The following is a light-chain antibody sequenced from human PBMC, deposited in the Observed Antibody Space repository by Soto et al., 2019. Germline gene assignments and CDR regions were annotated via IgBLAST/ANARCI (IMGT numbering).Light chain of an antibody. Sequence: EILMTQSPATLSLSPGEISALSCRASQSVNSYLAWYQQKPGQAPRLLIFGASTRATGIPARFSGSGSGTEFTLTISSLQSEDFAVYYCQQYNKWPRTFGQGTKVDIK. CDR3: QQYNKWPRT. V-gene: IGKV3-15*01. CDR1: QSVNSY. CDR2: GAS. J-gene: IGKJ1*01.